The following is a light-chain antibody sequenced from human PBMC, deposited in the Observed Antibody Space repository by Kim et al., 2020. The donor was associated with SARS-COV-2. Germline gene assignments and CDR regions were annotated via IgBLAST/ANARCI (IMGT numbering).Light chain of an antibody. CDR2: KAS. V-gene: IGKV1-5*03. CDR3: QQYDNY. J-gene: IGKJ2*01. CDR1: QSNSMW. Sequence: STLSASVGERVIITCRASQSNSMWLAWYQQKPRKAPKLLISKASSLQSGVPSRFSGSGSGTEFTLTISSLQPDDFGTYYCQQYDNYFGQGTKLEI.